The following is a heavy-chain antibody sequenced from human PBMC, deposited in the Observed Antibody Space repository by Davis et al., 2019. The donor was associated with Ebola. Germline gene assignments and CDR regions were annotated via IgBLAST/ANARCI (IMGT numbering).Heavy chain of an antibody. J-gene: IGHJ4*02. CDR2: INSDGSST. CDR3: AKLNTVTTWPVVGY. V-gene: IGHV3-74*01. CDR1: GFTFSSYW. D-gene: IGHD4-11*01. Sequence: LTCAASGFTFSSYWMHWVRQAPGKGLVWVSRINSDGSSTYYADSVKGRFTISRDNSKNTLYLQMNSLRAEDTAVYYCAKLNTVTTWPVVGYWGQGTLVTVSS.